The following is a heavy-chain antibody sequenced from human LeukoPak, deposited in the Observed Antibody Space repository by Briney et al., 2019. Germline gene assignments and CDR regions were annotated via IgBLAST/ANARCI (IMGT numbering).Heavy chain of an antibody. CDR1: GGSISSSSYY. V-gene: IGHV4-61*05. Sequence: SETLSLTCTVSGGSISSSSYYWGWIRQPPGKGLEWIGYIYYSGSTNYNPSLKSRVTISVDTSKNQFSLKLSSVTAADTAVYYCARVSWWFGPEFDYWGQGTLVTVSS. CDR3: ARVSWWFGPEFDY. D-gene: IGHD3-10*01. CDR2: IYYSGST. J-gene: IGHJ4*02.